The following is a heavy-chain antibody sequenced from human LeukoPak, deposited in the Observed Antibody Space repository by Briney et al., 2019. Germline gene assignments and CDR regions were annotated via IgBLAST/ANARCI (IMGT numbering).Heavy chain of an antibody. V-gene: IGHV4-39*01. CDR3: ARHRRIAAAGIRGYDY. CDR1: GGSISSRNYY. CDR2: VYYTGTT. D-gene: IGHD6-13*01. J-gene: IGHJ4*02. Sequence: SETLSLTCTVSGGSISSRNYYWGWIRQPPGKGLEWIGGVYYTGTTYSNPSLKSRVTISGDTSKNQFSLRLSSVTAADTAVYYCARHRRIAAAGIRGYDYWGQGTLVTVSS.